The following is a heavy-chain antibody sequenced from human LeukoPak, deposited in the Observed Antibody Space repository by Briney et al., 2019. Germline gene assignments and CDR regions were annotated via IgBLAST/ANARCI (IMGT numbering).Heavy chain of an antibody. V-gene: IGHV3-30*18. D-gene: IGHD2-15*01. J-gene: IGHJ4*02. Sequence: GGSLRLSCAASGFTFSSYGMHWVRQAPGKWLEWVAFISYDGSKKYYADSVKGRFTISRDNSKNTLYLQMNSLRAEDTAVYYCAKDFSPCSGGSCYYYWGQGTLVTVSS. CDR1: GFTFSSYG. CDR2: ISYDGSKK. CDR3: AKDFSPCSGGSCYYY.